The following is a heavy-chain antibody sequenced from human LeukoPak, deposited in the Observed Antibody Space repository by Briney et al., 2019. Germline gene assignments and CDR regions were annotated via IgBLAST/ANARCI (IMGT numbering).Heavy chain of an antibody. CDR2: IIPILGIA. V-gene: IGHV1-69*02. CDR3: ARTPQTPHRAFDI. CDR1: GGTFSSYT. D-gene: IGHD2-15*01. J-gene: IGHJ3*02. Sequence: SVKVSCKASGGTFSSYTISWVRQAPGRGLEWMGRIIPILGIANYAQKFQGRVTITADKSTSTAYMELSSLRSEDTAVYYCARTPQTPHRAFDIRGQGTMVTVSS.